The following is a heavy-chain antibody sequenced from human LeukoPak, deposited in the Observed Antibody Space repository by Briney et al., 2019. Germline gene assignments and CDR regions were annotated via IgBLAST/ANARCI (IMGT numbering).Heavy chain of an antibody. CDR2: ISSSGSTI. Sequence: GGSLRLSCAASGFTFSSYEMNWVRQAPGKGLEWVSYISSSGSTIYYADSVKGRFTISRDNSKNTLYLQMNSLRAEDTAVYYCAKDRMYSSSWYGGDYWGQGTLVTVSS. CDR1: GFTFSSYE. D-gene: IGHD6-13*01. V-gene: IGHV3-48*03. CDR3: AKDRMYSSSWYGGDY. J-gene: IGHJ4*02.